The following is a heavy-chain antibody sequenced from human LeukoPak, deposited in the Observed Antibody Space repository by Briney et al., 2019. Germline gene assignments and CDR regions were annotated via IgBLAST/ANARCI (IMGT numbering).Heavy chain of an antibody. J-gene: IGHJ4*02. CDR2: ISSSGSYI. Sequence: GGSLRLSCAASGFTFSTYSMNWVRQAPGKGLEWVSSISSSGSYIYYEDSVKGRFTISRDNAKNSLYLQMNSLRAEDTAVYYCAREPAGYNFDYWGQGTLVTVSS. CDR3: AREPAGYNFDY. CDR1: GFTFSTYS. D-gene: IGHD5-24*01. V-gene: IGHV3-21*01.